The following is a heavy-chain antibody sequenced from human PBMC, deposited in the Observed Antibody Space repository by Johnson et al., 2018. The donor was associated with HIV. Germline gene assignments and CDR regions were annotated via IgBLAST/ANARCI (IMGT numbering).Heavy chain of an antibody. Sequence: QVQLVESGGGLVKPGGSLRLSCAASGFTFSDYYMSWIRQAPGKGLEWVSYISSGGSTIYYADSVKGRFTISRDNAKNSLYLQMNSLRAEDTAVYYCAKDRRSSSLDAFDIWGQGTMVTVSS. CDR3: AKDRRSSSLDAFDI. D-gene: IGHD6-13*01. J-gene: IGHJ3*02. CDR1: GFTFSDYY. V-gene: IGHV3-11*04. CDR2: ISSGGSTI.